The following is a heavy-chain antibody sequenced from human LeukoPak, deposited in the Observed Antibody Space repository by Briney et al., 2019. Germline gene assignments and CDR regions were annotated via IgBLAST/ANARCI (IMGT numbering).Heavy chain of an antibody. D-gene: IGHD3-22*01. Sequence: GGSLRLSCAASGFTVSSNYMSWVRQAPGKGLEWDSGINYNSGSIGYADSVKGRFTISRDNAKNSLYLQMNSLRAEDTALYYCAKDTGSSGYYLAFDIWGQGTMVTVAS. CDR3: AKDTGSSGYYLAFDI. CDR2: INYNSGSI. V-gene: IGHV3-9*01. CDR1: GFTVSSNY. J-gene: IGHJ3*02.